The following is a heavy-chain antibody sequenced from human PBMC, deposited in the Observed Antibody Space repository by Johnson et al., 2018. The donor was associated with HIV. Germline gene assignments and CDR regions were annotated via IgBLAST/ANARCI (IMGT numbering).Heavy chain of an antibody. CDR3: ARDSSNSFRFEMYAFDI. CDR2: IYSGGST. CDR1: GFTVSSNY. D-gene: IGHD6-6*01. V-gene: IGHV3-66*02. J-gene: IGHJ3*02. Sequence: MQLVESGGGLVQPGGSLRLSCAASGFTVSSNYMSWVRQAPGKGLEWVSVIYSGGSTYYADSVKGRFTISRDNSKNTLYLQMNSLRPEDTAVYYCARDSSNSFRFEMYAFDIWGQVTMVTVSS.